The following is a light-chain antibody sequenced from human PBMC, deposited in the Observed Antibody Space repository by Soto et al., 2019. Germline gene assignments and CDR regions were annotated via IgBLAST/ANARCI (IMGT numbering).Light chain of an antibody. V-gene: IGKV1-5*03. CDR2: KAS. CDR3: QQYNSYPLT. J-gene: IGKJ4*01. CDR1: QSISTW. Sequence: DIQMTQSPSTLSASVGDGVTTTCRASQSISTWLAWYQQKPGKAPKLLIYKASRLEGGVPSRFSGSGSGTDFNITISSLQPDDFATYYCQQYNSYPLTFGGGTTVEIK.